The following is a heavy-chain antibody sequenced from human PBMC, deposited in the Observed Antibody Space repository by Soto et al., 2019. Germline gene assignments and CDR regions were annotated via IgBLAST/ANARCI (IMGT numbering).Heavy chain of an antibody. V-gene: IGHV3-30*18. Sequence: GGSLRLSCAASGFTFSSYGMHWVRQAPGKGLEWVAVISYDGSNKYYADSVKGRFTISRDNSKNTLYLQMNSLRAEDTAVYYCAKDYCSSTSCYMPDDYWSQGTLVTVSS. D-gene: IGHD2-2*02. CDR2: ISYDGSNK. J-gene: IGHJ4*02. CDR1: GFTFSSYG. CDR3: AKDYCSSTSCYMPDDY.